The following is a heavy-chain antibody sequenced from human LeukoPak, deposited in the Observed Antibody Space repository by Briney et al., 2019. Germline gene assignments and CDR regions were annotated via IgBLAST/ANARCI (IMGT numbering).Heavy chain of an antibody. CDR3: ASPYDSSGYSYYYYGMDV. CDR2: ISSSSSYI. CDR1: GFTFSSYS. V-gene: IGHV3-21*01. J-gene: IGHJ6*02. Sequence: GGSLRLSCAASGFTFSSYSMNWVRQAPGKGLEWVSSISSSSSYIYYADTVKGRFTISRDHAKNSLYLQMNSLRAEDTAVYYCASPYDSSGYSYYYYGMDVWGQGTTVTVSS. D-gene: IGHD3-22*01.